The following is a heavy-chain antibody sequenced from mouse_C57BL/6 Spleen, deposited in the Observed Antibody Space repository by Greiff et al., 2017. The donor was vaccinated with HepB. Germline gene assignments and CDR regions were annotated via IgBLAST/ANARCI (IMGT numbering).Heavy chain of an antibody. CDR2: IRNKVNGYTT. V-gene: IGHV7-4*01. Sequence: EVQVVESGGGLVQPGSSLRLSCAASGFVFIDYSMSWVRQLPGKAPEWLALIRNKVNGYTTDYSASVKGRFTISRDNSQNILYLQMNTLRAEDSATYYLVKAVSSGSSYTWFAYWGQGTLVTVSA. CDR1: GFVFIDYS. J-gene: IGHJ3*01. D-gene: IGHD1-1*01. CDR3: VKAVSSGSSYTWFAY.